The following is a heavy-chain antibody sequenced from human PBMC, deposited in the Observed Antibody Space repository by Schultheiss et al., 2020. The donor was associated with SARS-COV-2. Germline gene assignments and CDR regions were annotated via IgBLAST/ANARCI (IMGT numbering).Heavy chain of an antibody. CDR1: GGTFSSYA. CDR3: ARDLAGEGYWGATRGLFDY. CDR2: IIPIFGTA. J-gene: IGHJ4*02. V-gene: IGHV1-69*06. Sequence: SVKVSCKTSGGTFSSYAISWVRQAPGQRLEWMGGIIPIFGTANHAQKFQGRVTITADKSTSTAYMELSSLRSEDTAVYYCARDLAGEGYWGATRGLFDYWGQGTLVTVSS. D-gene: IGHD1-26*01.